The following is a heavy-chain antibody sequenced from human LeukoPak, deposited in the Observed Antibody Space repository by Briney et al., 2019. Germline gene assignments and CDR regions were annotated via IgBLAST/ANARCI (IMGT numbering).Heavy chain of an antibody. CDR3: ASHSYGYNH. V-gene: IGHV3-7*01. J-gene: IGHJ5*02. D-gene: IGHD3-16*01. CDR2: IKQDGSEK. CDR1: GIIITSYW. Sequence: GGSLRLSCAASGIIITSYWMSWVRQTPGKGLEWVANIKQDGSEKNYVDSVKGRFTIFRDNARNSLYLQMNSLRAEDMAVYYCASHSYGYNHWGQGTLVIVSS.